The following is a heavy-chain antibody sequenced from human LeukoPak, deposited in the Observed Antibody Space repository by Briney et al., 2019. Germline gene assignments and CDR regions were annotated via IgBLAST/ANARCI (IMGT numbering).Heavy chain of an antibody. CDR3: ARVRRQWLVKLDYFDY. J-gene: IGHJ4*02. CDR1: GYTFTGYY. CDR2: INPNSGGT. Sequence: ASVKVSCKASGYTFTGYYMHWVRQAPGQGLEWMGWINPNSGGTNYAQKFQGRVTMTRDTSISTAYMELSRLRSDDTAVYYCARVRRQWLVKLDYFDYWGQGTLVTVSS. V-gene: IGHV1-2*02. D-gene: IGHD6-19*01.